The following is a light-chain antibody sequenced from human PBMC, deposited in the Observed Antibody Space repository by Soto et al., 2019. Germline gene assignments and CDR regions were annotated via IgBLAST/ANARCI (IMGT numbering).Light chain of an antibody. V-gene: IGKV1-5*03. CDR3: QQYNSYPLT. J-gene: IGKJ1*01. CDR2: KAS. CDR1: QSISSW. Sequence: DIQMTQSPSTLSATVGDRVTITCRASQSISSWLAWYQQKPGKAPKLLIYKASSLESGVPSRFSGSGSGTEFTLTISSLQPHDFAPYYCQQYNSYPLTFGQGTKVEIK.